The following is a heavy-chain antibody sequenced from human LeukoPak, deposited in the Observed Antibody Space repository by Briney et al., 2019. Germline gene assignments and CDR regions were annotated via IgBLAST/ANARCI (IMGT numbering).Heavy chain of an antibody. D-gene: IGHD6-13*01. J-gene: IGHJ4*02. Sequence: SETLSLTCAVYGGSFSGYYWSWIRQPPGKGLEWIGEINHSGSTNYNPSLKSRVTISVDTSKNQFSLKLSSVTAADTAVYYCARSGPPYSSRWYPIDYWGQGTLVTVSS. CDR3: ARSGPPYSSRWYPIDY. V-gene: IGHV4-34*01. CDR2: INHSGST. CDR1: GGSFSGYY.